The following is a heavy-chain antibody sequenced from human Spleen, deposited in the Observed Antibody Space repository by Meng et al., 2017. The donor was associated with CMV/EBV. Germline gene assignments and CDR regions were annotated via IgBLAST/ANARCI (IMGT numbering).Heavy chain of an antibody. Sequence: SETLSLTCTVSGGSISSSSYYWGWIRQPPGKGLEWIGSIYYSGSTYYNPSLKSRVTISVDTSKNQFSLKLSSVTAADTAVYYCARSTRLNYYYHYGMDVWGQGTTVTVSS. V-gene: IGHV4-39*07. CDR2: IYYSGST. J-gene: IGHJ6*02. CDR1: GGSISSSSYY. CDR3: ARSTRLNYYYHYGMDV. D-gene: IGHD2-2*01.